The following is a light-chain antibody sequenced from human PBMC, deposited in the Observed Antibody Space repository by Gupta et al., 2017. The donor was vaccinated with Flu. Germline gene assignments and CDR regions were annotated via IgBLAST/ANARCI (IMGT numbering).Light chain of an antibody. CDR1: SGSVSTSYY. J-gene: IGLJ1*01. Sequence: QTVVTQEPSFSVSPGGTVTLTCGLSSGSVSTSYYPSWFQQTPGQAPRTLIYSTNTRSSGVPDRFSGSILGSKAALTITGAQPDDESDYYCVLYMGSCISYVFGTGTKVTVL. V-gene: IGLV8-61*01. CDR2: STN. CDR3: VLYMGSCISYV.